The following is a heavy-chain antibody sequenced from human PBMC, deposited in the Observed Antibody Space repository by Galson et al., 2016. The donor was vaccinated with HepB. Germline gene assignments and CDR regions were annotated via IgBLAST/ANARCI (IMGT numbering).Heavy chain of an antibody. J-gene: IGHJ4*02. Sequence: SLRLSCAASGFIFSSYGMHWVRQAPGKGLEWVAVIWYDGSEKYYADSVKGRFTVSRDNSKNTLYLQMNSLRAEDTADYYCERERGSGRPLDYWGQGTLVTGSS. V-gene: IGHV3-33*01. CDR3: ERERGSGRPLDY. D-gene: IGHD3-10*01. CDR1: GFIFSSYG. CDR2: IWYDGSEK.